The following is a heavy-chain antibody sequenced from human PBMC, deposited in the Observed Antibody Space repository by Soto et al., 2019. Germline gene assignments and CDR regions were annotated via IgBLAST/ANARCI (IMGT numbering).Heavy chain of an antibody. Sequence: ASVKVSCTASGYTFTGYYMHWVRQAPGQGLEWMGWINPNSGGTNYAQKFQGWVTMTRDTSISTAYMELSRLRSDDTAVYYCAMSIAARYATCFDPWGQGTLVTVSS. J-gene: IGHJ5*02. CDR2: INPNSGGT. CDR3: AMSIAARYATCFDP. CDR1: GYTFTGYY. D-gene: IGHD6-6*01. V-gene: IGHV1-2*04.